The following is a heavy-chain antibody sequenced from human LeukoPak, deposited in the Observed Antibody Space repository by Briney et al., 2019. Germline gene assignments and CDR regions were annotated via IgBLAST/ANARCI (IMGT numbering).Heavy chain of an antibody. CDR2: IHYPEST. CDR3: ARGRGRQVGTRWHPDTHHDY. V-gene: IGHV4-38-2*01. CDR1: GFSISSGFF. Sequence: SETLSLTCAVSGFSISSGFFWGRIRRPPGKGLEWVGTIHYPESTYYNPSLSSRLTISMDTSKNHFSLKLSSVTAADTALYFCARGRGRQVGTRWHPDTHHDYWGQGILVTVSS. J-gene: IGHJ4*02. D-gene: IGHD6-13*01.